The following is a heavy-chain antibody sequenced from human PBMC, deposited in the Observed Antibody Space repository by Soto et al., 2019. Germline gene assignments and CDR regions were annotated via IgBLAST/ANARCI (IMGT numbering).Heavy chain of an antibody. CDR2: IYYSGST. CDR1: GGSISSGGYY. V-gene: IGHV4-31*01. Sequence: QVQLQESGPGLVKPSQTLSLTCTVSGGSISSGGYYWSWIRQHPGKGLEWIGYIYYSGSTYYNPSLQCLVTISGDTSKNKCSLNLGSVTAADTAVYYCARVTKAYSSGWYSYFDYWGQATLVTVSS. CDR3: ARVTKAYSSGWYSYFDY. J-gene: IGHJ4*02. D-gene: IGHD6-19*01.